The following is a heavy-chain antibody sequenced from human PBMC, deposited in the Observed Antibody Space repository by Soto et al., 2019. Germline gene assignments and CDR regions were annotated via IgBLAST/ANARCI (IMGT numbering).Heavy chain of an antibody. J-gene: IGHJ3*02. Sequence: PGGSLRLSCAASTFTFSDYYMIWIRQAPGKGLEWVSYISSSGTDKYDADSVKGRFTISRDNTKNSLYLQMSNLRAEDTALYYCARVYSDAFDIWGQGTMVTVSS. CDR3: ARVYSDAFDI. CDR2: ISSSGTDK. D-gene: IGHD2-8*01. CDR1: TFTFSDYY. V-gene: IGHV3-11*01.